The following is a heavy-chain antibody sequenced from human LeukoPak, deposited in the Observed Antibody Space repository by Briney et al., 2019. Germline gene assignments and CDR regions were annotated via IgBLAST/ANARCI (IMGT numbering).Heavy chain of an antibody. Sequence: SETLSLTCALYGESFSGYFWTWIRQPPGKGLEWIGEVNHAGSTNYNPSLKSRVTILGDTSKNQFSLKLSSVTAADTAVYYCARPQADYAGGWKFFDYWGQGTLVTVSS. CDR2: VNHAGST. V-gene: IGHV4-34*01. CDR1: GESFSGYF. CDR3: ARPQADYAGGWKFFDY. D-gene: IGHD6-19*01. J-gene: IGHJ4*02.